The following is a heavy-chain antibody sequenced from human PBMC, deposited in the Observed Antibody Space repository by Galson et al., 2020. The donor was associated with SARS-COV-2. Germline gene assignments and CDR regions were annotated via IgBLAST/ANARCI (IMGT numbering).Heavy chain of an antibody. CDR3: ATATPITMPGRSDP. V-gene: IGHV1-24*01. Sequence: ASVKVSCKVSGYTLTELSMHWVRQAPGKGLEWMGGFDPEDGETIYAQKFQGRVTMTEDTSTDTAYMELSSLRSEDTAVYYCATATPITMPGRSDPWGQGTLVTVSS. CDR1: GYTLTELS. CDR2: FDPEDGET. D-gene: IGHD3-10*01. J-gene: IGHJ5*02.